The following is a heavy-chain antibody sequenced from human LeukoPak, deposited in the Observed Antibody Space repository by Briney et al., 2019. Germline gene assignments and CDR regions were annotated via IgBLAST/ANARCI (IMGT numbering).Heavy chain of an antibody. CDR1: GGSISSGGYY. CDR2: IYHSGST. Sequence: SETLSLTCTVSGGSISSGGYYWSWIRQPPGKGLEWIGYIYHSGSTYYNPSLKSRVTISVDRSKNQFSLKLSSVTAADTAVYYCARGSSSSLAFDYWGQGTLVTVSS. J-gene: IGHJ4*02. V-gene: IGHV4-30-2*01. CDR3: ARGSSSSLAFDY. D-gene: IGHD6-6*01.